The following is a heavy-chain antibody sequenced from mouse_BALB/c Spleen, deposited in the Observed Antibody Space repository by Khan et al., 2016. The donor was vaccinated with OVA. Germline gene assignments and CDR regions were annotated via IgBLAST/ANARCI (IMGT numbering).Heavy chain of an antibody. D-gene: IGHD2-14*01. CDR2: INPSNGYT. J-gene: IGHJ3*01. CDR3: VRDGAYHRNDGWFAY. CDR1: GYTFTSYT. V-gene: IGHV1-4*01. Sequence: QVQLQQSGAELAKPGASVKMSCKASGYTFTSYTIHWIKERPGQGLEWIGYINPSNGYTNYNQKFKDKATLTTDKSSTTAYLQLSSLTSDDSAVYNCVRDGAYHRNDGWFAYWGQGTLATVSA.